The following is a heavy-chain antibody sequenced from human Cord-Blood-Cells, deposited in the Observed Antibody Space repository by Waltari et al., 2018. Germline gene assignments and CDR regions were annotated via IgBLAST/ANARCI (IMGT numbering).Heavy chain of an antibody. D-gene: IGHD6-13*01. J-gene: IGHJ3*02. V-gene: IGHV4-59*01. CDR1: GGSISSYY. Sequence: QVQLQESGPGLVKLSETLSLTCTVSGGSISSYYWSWIRQPPGKGLQAIRYIYYSGSTNYNPSLKSPVTISVDTSKNQFSLKPSSVIAADTAVYYCARVDGYSRLYAFDIWGQETMVTVSS. CDR2: IYYSGST. CDR3: ARVDGYSRLYAFDI.